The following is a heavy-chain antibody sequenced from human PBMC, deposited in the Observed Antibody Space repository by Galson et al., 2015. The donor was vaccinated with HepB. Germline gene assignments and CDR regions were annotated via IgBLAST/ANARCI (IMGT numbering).Heavy chain of an antibody. Sequence: QSGAEVKKPGESLKISCKGSGYSFTSYWIGWVRQMPGKGLEWMGIIYPGDSDTRYSPSFQGQVTISADKSISTAYLQWSSLKASDTAMYYCARLPNYDFWSGYPSPRSSYYYGMDVWGQGTTVTVSS. J-gene: IGHJ6*02. CDR1: GYSFTSYW. V-gene: IGHV5-51*01. CDR3: ARLPNYDFWSGYPSPRSSYYYGMDV. CDR2: IYPGDSDT. D-gene: IGHD3-3*01.